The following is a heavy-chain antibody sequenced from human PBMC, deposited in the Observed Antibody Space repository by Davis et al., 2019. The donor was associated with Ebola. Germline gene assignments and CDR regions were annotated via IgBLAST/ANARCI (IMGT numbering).Heavy chain of an antibody. CDR3: AKDTSNIWFDI. Sequence: GESLKISCSASGFTFGDYAVHWVRQAPGKGLEWVSVIYNDGSTYYADSVKGRFTISRDNSKNTLYLQMNGLRVEDTAIYYCAKDTSNIWFDIWGQGTMVTVSS. CDR1: GFTFGDYA. J-gene: IGHJ3*02. D-gene: IGHD1-26*01. CDR2: IYNDGST. V-gene: IGHV3-23*03.